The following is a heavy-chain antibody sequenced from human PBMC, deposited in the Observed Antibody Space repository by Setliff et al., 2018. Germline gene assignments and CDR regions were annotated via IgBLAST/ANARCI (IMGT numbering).Heavy chain of an antibody. J-gene: IGHJ3*02. CDR3: ARGLHDTSDDYYVGAFDM. V-gene: IGHV4-34*01. Sequence: PSETLSLTCAVYGGSFSGYYWSWIRQPPGKGLEWIGEINHSGSTNYNPSLKSRVTLSVDTSKNKLSLRLTSVTAADTALYYCARGLHDTSDDYYVGAFDMWGLGTMVTVSS. CDR2: INHSGST. D-gene: IGHD3-22*01. CDR1: GGSFSGYY.